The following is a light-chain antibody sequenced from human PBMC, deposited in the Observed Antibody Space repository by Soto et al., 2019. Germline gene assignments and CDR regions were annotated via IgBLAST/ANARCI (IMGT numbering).Light chain of an antibody. CDR3: QQYGSSPYT. J-gene: IGKJ2*01. Sequence: EIVLTQSPGTLSLYPGERATLSCRASQSVSSSYLAWYQQKPGQAPRLLIYGASSRATGIPDRFSGSGSGTDFTLTISRLETEDFAVYYCQQYGSSPYTFCQGTKMEIK. CDR1: QSVSSSY. V-gene: IGKV3-20*01. CDR2: GAS.